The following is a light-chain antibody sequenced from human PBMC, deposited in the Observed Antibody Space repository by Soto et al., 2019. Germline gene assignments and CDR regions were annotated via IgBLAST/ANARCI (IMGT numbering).Light chain of an antibody. V-gene: IGKV3-11*01. Sequence: EVVLTQSPATLSLSPGERATLSCRASQSIRTYLAWYQQKPGQAPRLLMYDASTRATDIPARFSGSGSGTDFTLTISSLEPEDFAVYYCQQRSNWPRTFGQGTKVDIK. CDR2: DAS. CDR3: QQRSNWPRT. J-gene: IGKJ1*01. CDR1: QSIRTY.